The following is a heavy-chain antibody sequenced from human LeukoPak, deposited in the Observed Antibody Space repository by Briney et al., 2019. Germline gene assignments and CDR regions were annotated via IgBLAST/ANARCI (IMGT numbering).Heavy chain of an antibody. CDR2: INAGNGNT. Sequence: ASVKVSCKASGYTFTSYAMHWVRQAPGQRLEWMGWINAGNGNTKYSRKFQGRVTITRDTSTSTAYMELSSLRSEDTAVYYCARAYGDYRYYYYGMDVWGQGTTVTVSS. CDR3: ARAYGDYRYYYYGMDV. V-gene: IGHV1-3*01. J-gene: IGHJ6*02. CDR1: GYTFTSYA. D-gene: IGHD4-17*01.